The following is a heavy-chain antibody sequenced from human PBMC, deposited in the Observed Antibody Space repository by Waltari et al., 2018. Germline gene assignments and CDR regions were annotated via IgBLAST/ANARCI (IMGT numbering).Heavy chain of an antibody. J-gene: IGHJ4*02. CDR1: GFTFSLYP. D-gene: IGHD4-17*01. CDR3: ARALLLDYEGGGY. CDR2: TTPDGNVK. V-gene: IGHV3-30*04. Sequence: QVQLVESGGGVVPPGGSLRLSCAASGFTFSLYPMHWVRQAPGKGLEWRAVTTPDGNVKHHAVSGMGRFTISRDNSKDTLFLEMNSLRPDDTAVYYCARALLLDYEGGGYWGQGTLVTVSS.